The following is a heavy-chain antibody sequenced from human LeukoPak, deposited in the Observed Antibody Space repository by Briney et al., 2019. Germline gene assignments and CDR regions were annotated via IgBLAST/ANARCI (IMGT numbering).Heavy chain of an antibody. CDR1: GFTFSIYA. J-gene: IGHJ4*02. CDR3: ARESSLVRGVITDFDY. V-gene: IGHV3-23*01. D-gene: IGHD3-10*01. Sequence: GGSLRLSCGASGFTFSIYAMTWVRQTPGKGLEWVSTINQGGGGTWYTGSVEGRFTISRDNSKNTLFLQMNSLRAEDTAVYYCARESSLVRGVITDFDYWGQGTLVTVSS. CDR2: INQGGGGT.